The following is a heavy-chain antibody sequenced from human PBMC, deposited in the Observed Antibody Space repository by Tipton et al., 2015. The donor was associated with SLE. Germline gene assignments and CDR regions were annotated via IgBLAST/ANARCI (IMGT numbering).Heavy chain of an antibody. CDR1: GGSITTNY. D-gene: IGHD2-2*01. J-gene: IGHJ3*02. CDR3: ARGPLEPAVSDNAFDI. Sequence: LRLSCTVSGGSITTNYWSWLRQTPGKGLEWIGYVYFYTNENTSYNPSLRSRVTISLDTSNSHFSLKLRSVTAADTAVYYCARGPLEPAVSDNAFDIWGQGTMVTVSS. CDR2: VYFYTNENT. V-gene: IGHV4-59*01.